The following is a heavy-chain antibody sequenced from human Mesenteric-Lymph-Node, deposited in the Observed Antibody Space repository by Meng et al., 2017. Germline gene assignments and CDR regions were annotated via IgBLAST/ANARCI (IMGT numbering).Heavy chain of an antibody. V-gene: IGHV4-4*02. CDR2: IYHSGST. D-gene: IGHD2-2*01. Sequence: LQESGPGLGKPSPTLSPTWEFSGGSIRNDQWWSWVRQAPGKGLEWIGEIYHSGSTNYNPSLKSRVTMSVDKSKNQFSLKLSSVTAADTAVYYCASGRKYCSSTSCYGQFDYWGQGTLVTVSS. J-gene: IGHJ4*02. CDR3: ASGRKYCSSTSCYGQFDY. CDR1: GGSIRNDQW.